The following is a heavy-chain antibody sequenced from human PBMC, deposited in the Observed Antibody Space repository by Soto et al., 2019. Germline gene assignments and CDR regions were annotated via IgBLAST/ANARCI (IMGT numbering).Heavy chain of an antibody. CDR2: ISGSGGST. D-gene: IGHD4-4*01. V-gene: IGHV3-23*01. Sequence: EVQLLESGGGLVQPGGSLRLSCAASGFTFSSYAMSWVRQAPGKGLEWVSAISGSGGSTDYADSVKGRFTISRDNSKNTLYLQMNSLRAEDTAVYYCAKDYGARDYNFDYWGQGTLVTVSS. J-gene: IGHJ4*02. CDR3: AKDYGARDYNFDY. CDR1: GFTFSSYA.